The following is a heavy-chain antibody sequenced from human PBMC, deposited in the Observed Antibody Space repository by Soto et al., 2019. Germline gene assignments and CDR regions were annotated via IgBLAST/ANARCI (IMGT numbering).Heavy chain of an antibody. Sequence: QLVESGGGVVQPGRSLRLSCAASGFTFSCCGMHWVRQAPGKGLEWVALIWFDGSAEYYADSVKGRFTISRDNSKNTLYLQMNNLRAEDTAMYYCAREGDCSGGICESDYWGQGTLVTVSS. CDR1: GFTFSCCG. CDR2: IWFDGSAE. D-gene: IGHD2-15*01. V-gene: IGHV3-33*01. J-gene: IGHJ4*02. CDR3: AREGDCSGGICESDY.